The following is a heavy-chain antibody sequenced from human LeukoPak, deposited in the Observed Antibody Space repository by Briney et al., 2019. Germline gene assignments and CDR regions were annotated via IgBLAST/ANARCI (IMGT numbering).Heavy chain of an antibody. CDR1: GFTSRSYA. CDR3: ATHDYGDRNNYFDY. J-gene: IGHJ4*02. D-gene: IGHD4-17*01. V-gene: IGHV3-23*01. Sequence: GGSLRLSCAASGFTSRSYAMSWVRQAPGKGLEWVSVISGSGGSTYYADSVKGRFTISRDNSKNTLYLQMNSLRAEDTALYYCATHDYGDRNNYFDYWGQGTLVTVSS. CDR2: ISGSGGST.